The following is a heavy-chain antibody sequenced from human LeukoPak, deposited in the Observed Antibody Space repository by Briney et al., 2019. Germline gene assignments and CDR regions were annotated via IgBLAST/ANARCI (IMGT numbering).Heavy chain of an antibody. Sequence: ASVKVSCKASGGTFSSYAISWVRQAPGQGLEWMGRIIPILGIANYAQKFQGRVTITADKSTSTAYVELSSLRSEDTAVYYCARGVYDSSGYWYWGQGTLVTVSS. CDR3: ARGVYDSSGYWY. CDR2: IIPILGIA. D-gene: IGHD3-22*01. CDR1: GGTFSSYA. J-gene: IGHJ4*02. V-gene: IGHV1-69*04.